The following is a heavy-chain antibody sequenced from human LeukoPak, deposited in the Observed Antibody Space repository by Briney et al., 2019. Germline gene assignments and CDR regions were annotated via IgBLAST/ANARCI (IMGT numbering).Heavy chain of an antibody. J-gene: IGHJ5*02. D-gene: IGHD2-21*02. Sequence: ASVKVSCKASGYTFTGYYMHWVRQAPGQGIEWKGWINPNSGGTNYAQKFQGRVTMTRDTSISTAYMELSRLRSDDTAVYYCASVGYCGGDCYDNWFDPWGQGTLVTVSS. CDR3: ASVGYCGGDCYDNWFDP. CDR1: GYTFTGYY. CDR2: INPNSGGT. V-gene: IGHV1-2*02.